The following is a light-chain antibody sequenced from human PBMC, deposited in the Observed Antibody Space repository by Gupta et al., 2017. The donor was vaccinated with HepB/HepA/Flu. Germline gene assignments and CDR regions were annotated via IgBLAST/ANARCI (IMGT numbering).Light chain of an antibody. J-gene: IGLJ2*01. CDR2: KVS. V-gene: IGLV2-18*02. Sequence: QSALTQPPSVSGSPGQSVTISCTGTNSDVGGYNRVPWYQQSPGKAPKLMIYKVSNRPSGVPDRFAGSNSGNTASLTISGLHAEHDADYYCSSYTSSCTSALFGGGTKLTVL. CDR3: SSYTSSCTSAL. CDR1: NSDVGGYNR.